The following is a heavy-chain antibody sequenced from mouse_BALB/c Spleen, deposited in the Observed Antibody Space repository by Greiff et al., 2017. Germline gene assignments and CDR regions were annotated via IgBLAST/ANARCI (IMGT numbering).Heavy chain of an antibody. V-gene: IGHV5-4*02. D-gene: IGHD3-1*01. CDR3: ARRGYYPYMDY. Sequence: EVQVVESGGGLVKPGGSLKLSCAASGFTFSDYYMYWVRQTPEKRLEWVETISDGGSYTYYQDSVKGRFTISRDNAKNNLYLQMSSLTSEDTAMDYCARRGYYPYMDYWGQGTSVTVSS. J-gene: IGHJ4*01. CDR2: ISDGGSYT. CDR1: GFTFSDYY.